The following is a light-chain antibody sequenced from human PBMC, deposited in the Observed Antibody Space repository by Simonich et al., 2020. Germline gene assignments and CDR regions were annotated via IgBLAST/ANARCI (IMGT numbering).Light chain of an antibody. CDR3: YSTDSSGNHRV. CDR1: ALPKKY. J-gene: IGLJ3*02. Sequence: SYDLTQPHSVSVSTGQTSMVTGSGDALPKKYAYCAQQKAGQSTLLVIYEDSKQPSGLPERLSGSSSGTMATLTISGAQVEDEADYYCYSTDSSGNHRVFGGGTKLTVL. V-gene: IGLV3-10*01. CDR2: EDS.